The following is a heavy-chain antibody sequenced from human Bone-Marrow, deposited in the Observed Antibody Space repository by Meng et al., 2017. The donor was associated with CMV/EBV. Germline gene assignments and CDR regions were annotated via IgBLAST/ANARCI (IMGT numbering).Heavy chain of an antibody. D-gene: IGHD6-6*01. V-gene: IGHV3-30*04. CDR2: ISYDGSNK. Sequence: GESLKISCAASGFTFSSYAMHWVRQAPGKGLEWVAVISYDGSNKYYADSVKGRFTISRDNSKNALFLQMSSLRAEDTAVYYCAKDAYRAARQRRDYYYYGMDVWGQGTTVTVSS. CDR3: AKDAYRAARQRRDYYYYGMDV. J-gene: IGHJ6*02. CDR1: GFTFSSYA.